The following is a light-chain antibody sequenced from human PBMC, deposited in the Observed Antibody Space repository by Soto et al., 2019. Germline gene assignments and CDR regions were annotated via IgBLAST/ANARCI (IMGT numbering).Light chain of an antibody. Sequence: YPGERSTFSCMASQSVSSSLAWYQQKPGQAPRLLIYGASIRATGIPARFSGSGSGTEFTLTISTLQSEHFAIYYCQHYNHWPPWTFGQGSKVDIK. V-gene: IGKV3-15*01. J-gene: IGKJ1*01. CDR1: QSVSSS. CDR3: QHYNHWPPWT. CDR2: GAS.